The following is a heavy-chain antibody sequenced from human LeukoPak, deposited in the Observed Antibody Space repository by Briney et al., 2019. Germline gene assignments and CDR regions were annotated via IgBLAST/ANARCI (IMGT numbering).Heavy chain of an antibody. CDR3: VKNGWLDY. J-gene: IGHJ4*02. Sequence: GGSLRLSCAASGFTFSSQNMNWVRQAPGKGLEWVAYISTSVDSTKYADSVEGRFTISRDNVENSLYLLMNSLRVDDTAVYYCVKNGWLDYWGQGIVVTVSS. D-gene: IGHD6-19*01. V-gene: IGHV3-21*01. CDR1: GFTFSSQN. CDR2: ISTSVDST.